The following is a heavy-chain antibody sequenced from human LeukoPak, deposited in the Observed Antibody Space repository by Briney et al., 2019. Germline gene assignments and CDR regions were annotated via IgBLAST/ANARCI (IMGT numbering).Heavy chain of an antibody. J-gene: IGHJ4*02. CDR2: IYYSGST. D-gene: IGHD3-22*01. Sequence: SETLSLTCSVSSGSVSRSSYYWGWIRQPPGKGLEWIGSIYYSGSTNYNPSLKSRVTISVDTSKNQFSLKLSSVTAADTAVYYCARDPNYYDSSGYSPFDYWGQGTLVTVSS. V-gene: IGHV4-39*07. CDR3: ARDPNYYDSSGYSPFDY. CDR1: SGSVSRSSYY.